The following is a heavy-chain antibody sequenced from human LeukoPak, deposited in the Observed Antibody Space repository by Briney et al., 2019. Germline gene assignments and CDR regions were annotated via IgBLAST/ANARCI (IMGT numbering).Heavy chain of an antibody. Sequence: GGSLRLSCAASGFAFSNFAMHWVRQAPGKGLDWVAVVSYEGTIKYYTDSAKGRFSISRDNSDNIVSLQMNNLTTEDTATYYCAREKFDSWGQGTLVTVSP. CDR3: AREKFDS. CDR1: GFAFSNFA. V-gene: IGHV3-30*14. CDR2: VSYEGTIK. J-gene: IGHJ5*01.